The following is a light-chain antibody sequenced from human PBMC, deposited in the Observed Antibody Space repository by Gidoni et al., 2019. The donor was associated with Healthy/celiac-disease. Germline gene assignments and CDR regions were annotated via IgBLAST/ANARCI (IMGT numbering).Light chain of an antibody. CDR2: EVS. Sequence: SALPQPPSASGYPGQSVTISCTGTSSDVGGYNYVTWYQKHPGKAPKLMIYEVSKRPSGVPDRFSGSKSGNMASLTVSGLQAEDEADYYCSSYAGTPYVFGTGTKVTVL. CDR1: SSDVGGYNY. V-gene: IGLV2-8*01. J-gene: IGLJ1*01. CDR3: SSYAGTPYV.